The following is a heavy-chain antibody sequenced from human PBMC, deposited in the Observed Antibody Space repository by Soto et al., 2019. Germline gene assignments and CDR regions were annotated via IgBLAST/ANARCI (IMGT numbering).Heavy chain of an antibody. J-gene: IGHJ4*02. CDR3: ARVGYYDSSGYLDY. D-gene: IGHD3-22*01. CDR1: GGSISSGGYS. V-gene: IGHV4-30-2*01. Sequence: QVQLQESGSGLVKPSQTLSLTCAVSGGSISSGGYSWSWIRQPPGKGLEWIGYIYHSGSTYYNPSLKSRVTISVDRSKNQFSLKLSSVTAADTAVYYCARVGYYDSSGYLDYWGQGTLVTVSS. CDR2: IYHSGST.